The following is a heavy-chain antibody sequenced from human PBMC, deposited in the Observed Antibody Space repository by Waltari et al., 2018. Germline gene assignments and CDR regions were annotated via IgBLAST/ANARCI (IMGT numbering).Heavy chain of an antibody. CDR3: ARNHYDSSGYGAFDI. V-gene: IGHV2-70*15. D-gene: IGHD3-22*01. CDR2: IDWDDDK. J-gene: IGHJ3*02. Sequence: QVTLRESGPALVKPTQTLTLPCTFSGFSLSTSGMCVSWIRQPPGKALEWLARIDWDDDKYYSTSLKTRLTISKDTSKNQVVLTMTNMDPVDTATYYCARNHYDSSGYGAFDIWGQGTMVTVSS. CDR1: GFSLSTSGMC.